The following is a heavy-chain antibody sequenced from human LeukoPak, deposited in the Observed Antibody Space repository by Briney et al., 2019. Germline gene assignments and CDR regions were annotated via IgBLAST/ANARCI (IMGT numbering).Heavy chain of an antibody. D-gene: IGHD6-13*01. J-gene: IGHJ6*03. CDR2: IKQDGSEK. CDR3: ARDIRGPRGTGSSWAKAYYYYYMDV. Sequence: PGGSLRLSCAASGFTFSSYWMSWVRQAPGKGLEWVANIKQDGSEKYYVDSVKGRFTISRDNAKNSLYLQMNSLRAEDTAVYYCARDIRGPRGTGSSWAKAYYYYYMDVWGKGTTVTVSS. V-gene: IGHV3-7*01. CDR1: GFTFSSYW.